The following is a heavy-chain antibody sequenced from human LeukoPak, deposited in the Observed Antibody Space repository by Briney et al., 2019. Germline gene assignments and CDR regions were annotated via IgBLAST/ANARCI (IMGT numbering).Heavy chain of an antibody. D-gene: IGHD5-24*01. CDR3: AGTIGLKGQYYFDY. CDR2: IYYSGST. J-gene: IGHJ4*02. Sequence: SQTLSLTCTVSGGSISSGGYYWSWIRQHPGKGLEWIGYIYYSGSTYYNPSLKSRVTISVDTSKNQFSLKLSSVTAADTAVYYCAGTIGLKGQYYFDYWGQGTLVTVSS. V-gene: IGHV4-31*03. CDR1: GGSISSGGYY.